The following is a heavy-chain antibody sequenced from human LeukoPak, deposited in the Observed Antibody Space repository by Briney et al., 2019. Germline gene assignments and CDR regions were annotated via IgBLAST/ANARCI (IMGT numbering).Heavy chain of an antibody. CDR3: VRDRGTYRPIDY. J-gene: IGHJ4*02. D-gene: IGHD1-26*01. V-gene: IGHV3-23*01. CDR1: GFTFSSYA. CDR2: ISGSGGST. Sequence: GGSLRLSCAASGFTFSSYAMSWVRQAPGKGLEWVSAISGSGGSTYYADSVKGRFTISRDNAQNSLYLQMNSLRAEDTAIYYCVRDRGTYRPIDYWGQGTLVTVSS.